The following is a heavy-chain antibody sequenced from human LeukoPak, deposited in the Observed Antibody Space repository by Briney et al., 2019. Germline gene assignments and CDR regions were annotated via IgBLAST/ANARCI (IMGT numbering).Heavy chain of an antibody. D-gene: IGHD3-16*01. CDR1: GFTFSSYS. Sequence: GGSLRLSCAASGFTFSSYSMNWVRQAPGKGLEWLSYISSSSSTIYYADSVKGRFTISRDNAKNSLYLQMNSLRAEDTAVYYCASSWAPYYYYGMDVWGQGTTVTVSS. CDR3: ASSWAPYYYYGMDV. CDR2: ISSSSSTI. J-gene: IGHJ6*02. V-gene: IGHV3-48*01.